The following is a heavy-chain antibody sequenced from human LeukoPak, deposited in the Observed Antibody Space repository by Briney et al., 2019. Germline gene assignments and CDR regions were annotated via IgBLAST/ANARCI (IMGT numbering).Heavy chain of an antibody. Sequence: SETLSLTCAVSGYSISSGYYWGWIRQPPGKGLEWIGSIYHSGSTYYNPSLKSRVTISVDTSKNQFSLKLSSVTAADTAVYYCARGRPGSGWAHYFDYWGQGTLVAVSS. CDR3: ARGRPGSGWAHYFDY. CDR1: GYSISSGYY. J-gene: IGHJ4*02. CDR2: IYHSGST. D-gene: IGHD6-19*01. V-gene: IGHV4-38-2*01.